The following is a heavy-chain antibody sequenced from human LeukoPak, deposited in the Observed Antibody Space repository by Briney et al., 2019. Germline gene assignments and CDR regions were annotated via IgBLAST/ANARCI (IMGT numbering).Heavy chain of an antibody. CDR1: GGTFSSYA. J-gene: IGHJ4*02. Sequence: SVKVSCKASGGTFSSYAISWVRQAPGQGLEWMGGIIPIFGTANYAQKFQGRVTITADESTSTAYMELSSLRSEDTAVYYCARDRHQNRARIAVAGIDYWGQGTLVTVSS. CDR2: IIPIFGTA. D-gene: IGHD6-19*01. CDR3: ARDRHQNRARIAVAGIDY. V-gene: IGHV1-69*13.